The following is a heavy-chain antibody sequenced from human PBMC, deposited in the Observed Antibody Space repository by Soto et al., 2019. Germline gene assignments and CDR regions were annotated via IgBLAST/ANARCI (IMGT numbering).Heavy chain of an antibody. V-gene: IGHV4-59*01. J-gene: IGHJ4*02. Sequence: QVQLRESGPGLVKPSETLSLTCTVSGGSIGIYYWTWVRQPPGKGLEWIGYIHYTGSTNYHPSLKSRVTISVDTSKNQFSLKLTSVTAADTAIYYCARQYSGFDYWGQGTLVTVSS. D-gene: IGHD2-21*01. CDR2: IHYTGST. CDR3: ARQYSGFDY. CDR1: GGSIGIYY.